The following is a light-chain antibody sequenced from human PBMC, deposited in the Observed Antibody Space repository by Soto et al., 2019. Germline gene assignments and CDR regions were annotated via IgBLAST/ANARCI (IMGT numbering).Light chain of an antibody. CDR3: MQGTHWPWT. CDR2: EVS. V-gene: IGKV2-30*02. J-gene: IGKJ1*01. CDR1: QSLIHSDGSTY. Sequence: DVVMTQSPLSLPVTLGQPASISCRSSQSLIHSDGSTYLSWFQQRPGQSPRRLIYEVSDRGSGVPDRFGGSGAGTDFTLKISRVEAEDVGVYYCMQGTHWPWTFGQGTEVEIK.